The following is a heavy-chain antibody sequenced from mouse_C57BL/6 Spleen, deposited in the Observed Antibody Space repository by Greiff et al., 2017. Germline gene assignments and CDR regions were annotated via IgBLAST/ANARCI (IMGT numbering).Heavy chain of an antibody. J-gene: IGHJ2*01. V-gene: IGHV1-69*01. Sequence: QVQLKQPGAELVMPGASVKLSCKASGYTFTSYWMHWVKQRPGQGLEWIGEIDPSDSYTNYNQKFKGKSTLTVDKSSSTAYMQLSSLTSEDSAVYYCARPTYYYGSSDYWGQGTTLTVSS. CDR3: ARPTYYYGSSDY. CDR2: IDPSDSYT. CDR1: GYTFTSYW. D-gene: IGHD1-1*01.